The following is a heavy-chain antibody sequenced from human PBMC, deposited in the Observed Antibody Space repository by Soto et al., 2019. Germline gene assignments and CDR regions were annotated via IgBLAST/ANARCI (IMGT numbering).Heavy chain of an antibody. V-gene: IGHV1-8*01. CDR2: MNPNSGNT. J-gene: IGHJ4*02. D-gene: IGHD3-3*01. CDR1: GYTFTSYD. CDR3: ARGPQLRFLEWLFDY. Sequence: ASVKVSCKASGYTFTSYDINWVRQATGQGLEWMGWMNPNSGNTGYAQKFQGRVTMTRSTSISTAYMELSSLRSEDTAVYYCARGPQLRFLEWLFDYWGQGTLVTVSS.